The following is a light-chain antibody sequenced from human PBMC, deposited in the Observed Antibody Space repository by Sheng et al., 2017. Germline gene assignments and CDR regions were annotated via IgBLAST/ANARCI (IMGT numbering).Light chain of an antibody. Sequence: SSELTQDPAVSVALGQTVRITCQGDSLRSYYASWYHQRPGQAPVLVFYGKNNRPSGIPDRFSASSSGNTASLTITGAQAEDEADYYCNSRXTNNNYLGLFGGGTRLTVL. J-gene: IGLJ2*01. CDR2: GKN. CDR1: SLRSYY. CDR3: NSRXTNNNYLGL. V-gene: IGLV3-19*01.